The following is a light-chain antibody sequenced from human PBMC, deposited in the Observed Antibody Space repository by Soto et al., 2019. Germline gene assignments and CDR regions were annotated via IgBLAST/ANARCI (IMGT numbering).Light chain of an antibody. CDR2: GVS. Sequence: ILLTQTPLSLSVTPGQPASISCKSSQSLLFSDGKTYLYWYLQKAGQPPQLLIYGVSNRFSGVPDRISGSGSGTDFTLKISRVEAEDVGVYYCMQSVQAPWTFGQGTKVEIK. CDR1: QSLLFSDGKTY. CDR3: MQSVQAPWT. J-gene: IGKJ1*01. V-gene: IGKV2D-29*01.